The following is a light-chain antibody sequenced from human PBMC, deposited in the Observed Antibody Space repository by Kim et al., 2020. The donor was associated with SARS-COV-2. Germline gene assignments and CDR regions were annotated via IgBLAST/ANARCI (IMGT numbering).Light chain of an antibody. CDR3: VLYMGSGSWV. CDR1: SGSVSTRYY. Sequence: QTVVTKEPSLSVSHGGTVTLTCGLSSGSVSTRYYPSWYQQTPGQAPRTLIYSTNTRSSGVPDRFSGSILGNKAALTITGAQADDESDYYCVLYMGSGSWVFGGGTQLTVL. J-gene: IGLJ3*02. CDR2: STN. V-gene: IGLV8-61*01.